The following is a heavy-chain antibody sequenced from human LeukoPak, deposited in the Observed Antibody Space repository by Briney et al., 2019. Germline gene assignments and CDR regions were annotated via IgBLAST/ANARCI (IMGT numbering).Heavy chain of an antibody. Sequence: SQTLSLTCAISGDSVSSNSAAWNWIRQSPSRGLEWLGRTYYRSKWYNDYAVSVKSRITINPDTSKNQFSLQLNSVTPEDTAVYYCARDRYDHIWGSYRRSGAFDIWGQGTMVTVSS. V-gene: IGHV6-1*01. J-gene: IGHJ3*02. D-gene: IGHD3-16*02. CDR2: TYYRSKWYN. CDR3: ARDRYDHIWGSYRRSGAFDI. CDR1: GDSVSSNSAA.